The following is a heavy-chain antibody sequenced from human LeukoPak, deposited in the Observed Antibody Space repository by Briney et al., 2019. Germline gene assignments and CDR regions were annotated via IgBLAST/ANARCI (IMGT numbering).Heavy chain of an antibody. D-gene: IGHD3-16*01. J-gene: IGHJ4*02. CDR1: GFTFSSYA. CDR2: ISSNGGST. Sequence: GGSLRLSCAASGFTFSSYAMHWVRQAPGKGLEYVSAISSNGGSTYYANSVKGRFTISRDNSKNTLYLQMGGLRAEDMAVYYCARGSVGYYDPLIWGQGTLVTVSS. V-gene: IGHV3-64*01. CDR3: ARGSVGYYDPLI.